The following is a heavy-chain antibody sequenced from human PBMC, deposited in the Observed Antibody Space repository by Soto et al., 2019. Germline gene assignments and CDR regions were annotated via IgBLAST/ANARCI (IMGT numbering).Heavy chain of an antibody. V-gene: IGHV3-30*18. CDR1: GFTFSSYG. CDR2: ISYDGSNK. J-gene: IGHJ6*02. D-gene: IGHD2-15*01. Sequence: GGNLRRSCAASGFTFSSYGLHCVRQASGKGLARVAVISYDGSNKYYADSAQGRFTISRYNCKTTLYLQMNSQRAEDTGVYYSAKAYAVVGANTYNNYGMEVWGHGTMVSVS. CDR3: AKAYAVVGANTYNNYGMEV.